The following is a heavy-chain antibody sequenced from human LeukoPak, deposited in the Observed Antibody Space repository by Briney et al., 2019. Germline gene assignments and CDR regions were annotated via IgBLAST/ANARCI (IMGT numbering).Heavy chain of an antibody. CDR2: ISSGSPI. CDR3: ARDERCAFGI. Sequence: RESLRLSCAASGFTFSSYSMNWVRQAPGKGLEWVSCISSGSPIYYADSVKGRFTISRDYALNSLYLQMNSLRDEDTAVYYCARDERCAFGIWGQGTMVT. V-gene: IGHV3-48*02. J-gene: IGHJ3*02. CDR1: GFTFSSYS. D-gene: IGHD5-24*01.